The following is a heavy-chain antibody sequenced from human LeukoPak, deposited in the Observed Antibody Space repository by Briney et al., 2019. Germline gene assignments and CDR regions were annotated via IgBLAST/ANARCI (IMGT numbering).Heavy chain of an antibody. CDR3: ARREYYYDSSGRGSNDAFDI. CDR1: GFTFDDYG. V-gene: IGHV3-20*04. CDR2: INWNGGST. D-gene: IGHD3-22*01. J-gene: IGHJ3*02. Sequence: GGSLRFSCAASGFTFDDYGMSWVRQAPGKGLEWVSGINWNGGSTGYADSVKGRFTISRDNAKNSLYLQMNSLRAEDTALYYCARREYYYDSSGRGSNDAFDIWGQGTMVTVSS.